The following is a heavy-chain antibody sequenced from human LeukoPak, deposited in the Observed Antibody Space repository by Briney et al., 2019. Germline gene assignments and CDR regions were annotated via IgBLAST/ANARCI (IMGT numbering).Heavy chain of an antibody. V-gene: IGHV3-30*02. D-gene: IGHD3-22*01. CDR1: GFTFSSYG. Sequence: GGSLRLSCAASGFTFSSYGMHWVRQAPGKGLEWVAFIRYDGSIIYYADSVKGRFTISRDNSKNTLYLQMNSLRAEDTAVYYCARGSLWGYYYDSSGPHNMDVWGKGTTVTISS. J-gene: IGHJ6*03. CDR3: ARGSLWGYYYDSSGPHNMDV. CDR2: IRYDGSII.